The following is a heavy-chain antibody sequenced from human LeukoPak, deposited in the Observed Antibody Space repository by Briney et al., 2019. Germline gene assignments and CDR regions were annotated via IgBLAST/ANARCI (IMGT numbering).Heavy chain of an antibody. J-gene: IGHJ4*02. CDR3: ARGPIGQQLAPGSHYFDY. CDR2: INHSGST. Sequence: SETLPLTCAVYGGSFSGYYWSWIRQPPGKGLEWIGEINHSGSTNYNPSLKSRVTISVDTSKNQFSLKLSSVTAADTAVYYCARGPIGQQLAPGSHYFDYWGQGTLVTVSS. V-gene: IGHV4-34*01. D-gene: IGHD6-13*01. CDR1: GGSFSGYY.